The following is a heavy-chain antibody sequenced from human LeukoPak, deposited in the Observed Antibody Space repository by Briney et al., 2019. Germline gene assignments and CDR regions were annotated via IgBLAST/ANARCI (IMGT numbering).Heavy chain of an antibody. D-gene: IGHD3-22*01. V-gene: IGHV3-30*02. Sequence: GGSLRLSCAASGLTFSSYGMHWVRQAPGKGLEWVAFIRYDGSNKYYAVSVKGRFTISRDNSKNTLYLQMNSLRAEDTAVYYCAKGTGAMIVVVIHKWGQGTLVTVSS. CDR3: AKGTGAMIVVVIHK. J-gene: IGHJ4*02. CDR1: GLTFSSYG. CDR2: IRYDGSNK.